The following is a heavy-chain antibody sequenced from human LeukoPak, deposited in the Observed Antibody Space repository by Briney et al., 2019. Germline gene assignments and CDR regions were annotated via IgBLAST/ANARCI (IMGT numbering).Heavy chain of an antibody. Sequence: PGRSLRLSCAASGFTFSSYGMHWVRQAPGKGLEWVAVIWYDGSNKYYADSVKGRFTISRDNSKNTLYLQMNSLRAEDTAVYYCAKEGFYAIWLDIWGQGTMVTVSA. CDR2: IWYDGSNK. V-gene: IGHV3-33*06. D-gene: IGHD2-8*01. CDR1: GFTFSSYG. J-gene: IGHJ3*02. CDR3: AKEGFYAIWLDI.